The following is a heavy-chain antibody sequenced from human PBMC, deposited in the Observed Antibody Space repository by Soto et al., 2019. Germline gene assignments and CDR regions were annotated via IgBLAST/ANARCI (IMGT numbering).Heavy chain of an antibody. D-gene: IGHD2-21*02. Sequence: GGSLRLSCATAGFTFANAWMNWIRQAPGMGLEWVGRIKTKTEGGTTDYAAPVKGRFTISRDDSKKKLYLQMNSLKTEDTAVYYCTADQVVTSDYAMDVWGQGTTVTVSS. V-gene: IGHV3-15*07. CDR1: GFTFANAW. CDR3: TADQVVTSDYAMDV. J-gene: IGHJ6*02. CDR2: IKTKTEGGTT.